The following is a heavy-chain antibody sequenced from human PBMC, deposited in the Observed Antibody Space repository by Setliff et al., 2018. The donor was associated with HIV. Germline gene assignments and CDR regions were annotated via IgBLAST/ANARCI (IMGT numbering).Heavy chain of an antibody. CDR1: GFSLSTSGVG. D-gene: IGHD3-10*01. Sequence: SGPTLVNPTQTLTLTCTFSGFSLSTSGVGVGWIRQPPGKALEWLAVIYWDDDKRYSPSLKSRVTITKDTSKNQVVLTMTNMDPVDTATYYCAHNMEYYFGSGSHYYFDHWGQGTLVTVSS. V-gene: IGHV2-5*02. J-gene: IGHJ4*02. CDR2: IYWDDDK. CDR3: AHNMEYYFGSGSHYYFDH.